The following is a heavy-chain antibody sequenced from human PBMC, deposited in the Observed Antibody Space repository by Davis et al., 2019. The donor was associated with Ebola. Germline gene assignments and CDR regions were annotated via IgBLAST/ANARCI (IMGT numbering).Heavy chain of an antibody. Sequence: GESLKISCAASGFTFSSYGMHWVRQAPGKGLEWVAVIWYDGSNKYYADSVKGRFTISRDNSKNTLYLQMNSLRAEDTAVYYCARDGVPAADIGLYYYYYGMDVWGQGTTVTVSS. J-gene: IGHJ6*02. CDR2: IWYDGSNK. D-gene: IGHD2-2*01. CDR3: ARDGVPAADIGLYYYYYGMDV. V-gene: IGHV3-33*01. CDR1: GFTFSSYG.